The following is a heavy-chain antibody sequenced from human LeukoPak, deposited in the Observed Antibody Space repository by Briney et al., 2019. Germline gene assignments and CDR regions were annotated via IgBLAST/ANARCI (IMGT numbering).Heavy chain of an antibody. CDR3: AIFSGFFQRAASSDY. Sequence: ASVKVSCKASGYAFTGYYMHWVRQAPGQGLEWMGWINPNSGGTNYAQKFQGRVTMTRDTSISTAYMELSRLRSDDTAVYYCAIFSGFFQRAASSDYWGQGTLVTVSS. V-gene: IGHV1-2*02. D-gene: IGHD2-15*01. CDR1: GYAFTGYY. J-gene: IGHJ4*02. CDR2: INPNSGGT.